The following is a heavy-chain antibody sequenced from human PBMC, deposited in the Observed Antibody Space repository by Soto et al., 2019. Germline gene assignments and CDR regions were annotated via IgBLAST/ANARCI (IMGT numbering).Heavy chain of an antibody. D-gene: IGHD3-10*01. Sequence: ASVKVSCKASGGTFSSYAISWVRQAPGQGLEWMGGIIPIFGTANYAQKFQGRVTITADESTSTAYMELSSLRSEDTAVYYCARSSYYGSGSYRADYWGQGTLVTVS. CDR3: ARSSYYGSGSYRADY. CDR2: IIPIFGTA. V-gene: IGHV1-69*13. J-gene: IGHJ4*02. CDR1: GGTFSSYA.